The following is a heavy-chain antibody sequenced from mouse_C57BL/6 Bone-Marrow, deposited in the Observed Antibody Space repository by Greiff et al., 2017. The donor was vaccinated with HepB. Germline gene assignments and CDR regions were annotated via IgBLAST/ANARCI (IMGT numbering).Heavy chain of an antibody. CDR2: IRSKSSNYAT. CDR1: GFTFNTYA. CDR3: VRWRNLLWYPWFAY. Sequence: EVQLVESGGGLVQPKGSLKLSCAASGFTFNTYAMHWVRQAPGKGLEWVARIRSKSSNYATYYADSVKDRFTISRDDSQSMLYLQMSNLKTEDTAMYYCVRWRNLLWYPWFAYWGQGTLVTVSA. V-gene: IGHV10-3*01. J-gene: IGHJ3*01. D-gene: IGHD2-1*01.